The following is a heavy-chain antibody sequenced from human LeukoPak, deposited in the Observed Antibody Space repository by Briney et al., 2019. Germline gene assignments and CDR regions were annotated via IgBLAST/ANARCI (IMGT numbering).Heavy chain of an antibody. J-gene: IGHJ3*02. CDR1: GYTFTGYY. CDR3: ARDLEWEQHNAFDI. CDR2: IDPNSGGS. Sequence: ASVKVSCKTSGYTFTGYYIHWVRQAPGQGLEWMGWIDPNSGGSNSAQKFQGRVTMTRDTSISTAYMELSRLRSDDTAVYYCARDLEWEQHNAFDIWGQGTMVTVSS. D-gene: IGHD1-26*01. V-gene: IGHV1-2*02.